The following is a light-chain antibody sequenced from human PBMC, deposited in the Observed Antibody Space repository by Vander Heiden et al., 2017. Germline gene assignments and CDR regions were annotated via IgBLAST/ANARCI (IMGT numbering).Light chain of an antibody. CDR1: QSVSSSY. Sequence: EMGGTQSPATRSLSPGERATPSSRASQSVSSSYLACYQQKPGQAPRLLIYGASSRATGIPDRFSGSGSGTDFTLTISRLEPEDLAVYYCQQYGSSTGTFGQGTKVEIK. J-gene: IGKJ1*01. V-gene: IGKV3-20*01. CDR2: GAS. CDR3: QQYGSSTGT.